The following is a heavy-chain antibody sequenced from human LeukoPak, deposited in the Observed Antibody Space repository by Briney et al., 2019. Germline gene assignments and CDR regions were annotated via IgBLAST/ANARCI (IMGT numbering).Heavy chain of an antibody. V-gene: IGHV1-46*01. CDR1: GYTFTSYY. CDR2: INPSGGST. CDR3: ARSYSSSEGHYMDV. Sequence: GASVKVSCKASGYTFTSYYIHWVRQAPGQGLEWMAIINPSGGSTSYAQKFQGRVTMTRDTSTNTVYMELSSLKSEDTAVYYCARSYSSSEGHYMDVWDKGTTVTVSS. J-gene: IGHJ6*03. D-gene: IGHD6-6*01.